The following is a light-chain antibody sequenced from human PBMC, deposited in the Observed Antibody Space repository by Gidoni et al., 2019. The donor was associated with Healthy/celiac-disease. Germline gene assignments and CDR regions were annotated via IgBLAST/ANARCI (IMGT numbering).Light chain of an antibody. CDR3: QQSYSTPRT. Sequence: DIQMPQSPSSLSASVGDRVTITCRASQSISSYLNWYQQKPGKAPKLLIYAASSLQSGVPSRLSGSGSGTDFTLTISSLQPEDFATYYCQQSYSTPRTFGQXTKLEIK. CDR2: AAS. CDR1: QSISSY. J-gene: IGKJ2*01. V-gene: IGKV1-39*01.